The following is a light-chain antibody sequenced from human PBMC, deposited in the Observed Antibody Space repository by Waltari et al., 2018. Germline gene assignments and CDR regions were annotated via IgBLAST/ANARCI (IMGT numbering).Light chain of an antibody. CDR1: SSDGGGYNY. J-gene: IGLJ3*02. Sequence: QSALTQPASVSGSPGQSLTIPCTGTSSDGGGYNYVPWYQQHPGKAPKLMIYDVSNRPSGVSNRFSGSKSGNTASLTISGLQAEDEADYYCSSYTSSSTLLFGGGTKLTVL. CDR2: DVS. V-gene: IGLV2-14*01. CDR3: SSYTSSSTLL.